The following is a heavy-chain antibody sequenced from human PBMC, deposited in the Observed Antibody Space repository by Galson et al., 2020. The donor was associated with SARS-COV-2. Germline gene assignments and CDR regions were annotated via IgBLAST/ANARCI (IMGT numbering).Heavy chain of an antibody. CDR2: TYYRSKWYS. D-gene: IGHD1-20*01. V-gene: IGHV6-1*01. CDR1: GDRVSSSIAS. CDR3: GRVYNSNHVGCVDI. Sequence: SQTLSLTCAISGDRVSSSIASWNWIRQSPSRGLEWLGRTYYRSKWYSDYAVSVKSRITINPDTSKNQFSLQLNSVTPEDTAVYYCGRVYNSNHVGCVDIWGQGTMVTVSS. J-gene: IGHJ3*02.